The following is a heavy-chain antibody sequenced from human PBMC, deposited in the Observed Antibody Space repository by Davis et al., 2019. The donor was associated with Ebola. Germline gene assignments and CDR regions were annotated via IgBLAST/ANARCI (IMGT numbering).Heavy chain of an antibody. CDR1: GFTFSSYS. V-gene: IGHV3-21*01. D-gene: IGHD2-15*01. CDR3: ARDDSGCSGGSCYDDY. Sequence: PGGSLRLSCAASGFTFSSYSMNWVRQAPGKGLEWVSSISSSSSYIYYADSVKGRFTISRDNAKNSLYLQMNSLRAEDTAVYYCARDDSGCSGGSCYDDYWGQGTLVTVSS. J-gene: IGHJ4*02. CDR2: ISSSSSYI.